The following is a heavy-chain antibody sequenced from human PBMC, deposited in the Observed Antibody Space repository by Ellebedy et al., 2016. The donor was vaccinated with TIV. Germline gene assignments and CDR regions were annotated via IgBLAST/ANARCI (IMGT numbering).Heavy chain of an antibody. CDR2: ISYDGSNK. V-gene: IGHV3-30*01. D-gene: IGHD3-9*01. CDR1: GFTFSSYA. CDR3: ARAGAWYYDIFTGYDY. J-gene: IGHJ4*02. Sequence: PGGSLRLSCAASGFTFSSYAMHWVRQAPGKGLEWVAVISYDGSNKYYADSVKGRFTISRDNSKNTLYLQMNSLRAEDTAVYYCARAGAWYYDIFTGYDYWGQGTLVTVSS.